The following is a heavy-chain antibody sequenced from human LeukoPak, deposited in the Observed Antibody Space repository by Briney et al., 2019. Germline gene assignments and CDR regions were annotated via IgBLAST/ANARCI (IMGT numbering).Heavy chain of an antibody. D-gene: IGHD6-13*01. CDR2: ISSGSSTT. J-gene: IGHJ4*02. Sequence: GGSLRLSCAASGFTFSSYSMNWVRQAPGKGLEWVSYISSGSSTTYYADSVKGRFTISRDNSKNTLYLQMNSLRAEDTAVYYCAKMWRYSSSWGDYFDYWGQGTLVTVSS. V-gene: IGHV3-48*01. CDR1: GFTFSSYS. CDR3: AKMWRYSSSWGDYFDY.